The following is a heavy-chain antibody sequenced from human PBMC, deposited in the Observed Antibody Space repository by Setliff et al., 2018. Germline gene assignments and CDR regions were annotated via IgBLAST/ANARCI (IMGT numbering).Heavy chain of an antibody. CDR1: GFSVGSTY. CDR3: ARAGTVGERIAGWDS. Sequence: GGSLRLSCVASGFSVGSTYMTWVRQAPGKGLEWVSVIYSGGGTDYLDSLRGRFTISKSNSRNTVYLQLNGLRVEGTAVYFCARAGTVGERIAGWDSWGPGTLVTVSS. D-gene: IGHD3-3*01. V-gene: IGHV3-53*04. CDR2: IYSGGGT. J-gene: IGHJ4*02.